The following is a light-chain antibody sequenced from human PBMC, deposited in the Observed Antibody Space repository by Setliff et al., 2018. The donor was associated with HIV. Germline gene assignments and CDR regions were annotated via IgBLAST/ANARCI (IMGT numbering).Light chain of an antibody. CDR1: SSDVGSYNY. CDR3: CSYAGSSTFPYV. V-gene: IGLV2-23*02. J-gene: IGLJ1*01. Sequence: QSVLTQPASVSGFPGQSITISCTGSSSDVGSYNYVSWYQQHPGKAPKLMISDVSKRPSGVSNRFSGSKPGNTASLTISGLQAEDEADYYCCSYAGSSTFPYVFGTGTKVTVL. CDR2: DVS.